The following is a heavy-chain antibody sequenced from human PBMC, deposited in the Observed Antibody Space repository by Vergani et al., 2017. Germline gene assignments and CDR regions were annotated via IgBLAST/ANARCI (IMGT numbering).Heavy chain of an antibody. D-gene: IGHD3-3*01. CDR1: GYSITNYW. CDR2: IYAGDSDV. CDR3: ATTHDFSSLYSSYNWFDP. V-gene: IGHV5-51*03. J-gene: IGHJ5*02. Sequence: EVQLVQSGAEVKKPGESLKISCQGSGYSITNYWIAWVRQRPGKGLKWMGIIYAGDSDVRYSPSFQGQVTMSVDKSLSNAYLQWSSLKASDTATYYCATTHDFSSLYSSYNWFDPWGQGTQVTVSS.